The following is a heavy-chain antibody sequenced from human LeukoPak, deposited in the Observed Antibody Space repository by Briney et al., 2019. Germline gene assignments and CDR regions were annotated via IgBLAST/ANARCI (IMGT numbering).Heavy chain of an antibody. J-gene: IGHJ1*01. D-gene: IGHD6-13*01. V-gene: IGHV4-34*01. CDR2: INHSGST. CDR1: GGSFSGYY. CDR3: ARGLSYSSSWYGSSYFQH. Sequence: SETLSLTCAVYGGSFSGYYWSWIRQPPGKGLEWIGEINHSGSTNYNPSLKSRVTISVDTSKNQSSLKLSSVTAADTAVYYCARGLSYSSSWYGSSYFQHWGQGTLVTVSS.